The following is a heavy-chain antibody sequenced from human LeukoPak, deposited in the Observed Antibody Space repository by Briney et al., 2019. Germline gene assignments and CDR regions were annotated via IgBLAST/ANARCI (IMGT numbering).Heavy chain of an antibody. Sequence: PGGSLRLSCAASGFTFSSYSMNWVRQAPGKGLEWVSSISSSSSYIYYADSVKGRFTISRDNAKNSLYLQMNSLRAEDTAVYYCARVGFLRYCSSTSCRKYYYYYMDVWGKGTTVTVSS. J-gene: IGHJ6*03. V-gene: IGHV3-21*01. CDR2: ISSSSSYI. CDR3: ARVGFLRYCSSTSCRKYYYYYMDV. D-gene: IGHD2-2*01. CDR1: GFTFSSYS.